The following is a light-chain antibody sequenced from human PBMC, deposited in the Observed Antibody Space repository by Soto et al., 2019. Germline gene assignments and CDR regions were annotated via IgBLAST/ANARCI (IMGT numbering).Light chain of an antibody. CDR1: SSDVGAYNY. CDR3: CSFTSITSYV. J-gene: IGLJ1*01. CDR2: EVS. Sequence: QSVLTQPASVSGSLGQSITISCTGTSSDVGAYNYVSWYQQQPGKAPKLMISEVSNRPSGVSNRCSGSKSGNTASLITSGLQAEDEAYYYCCSFTSITSYVFGTGTKVTVL. V-gene: IGLV2-14*01.